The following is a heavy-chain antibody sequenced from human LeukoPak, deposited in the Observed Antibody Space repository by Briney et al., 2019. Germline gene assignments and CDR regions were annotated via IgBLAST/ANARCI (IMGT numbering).Heavy chain of an antibody. J-gene: IGHJ4*02. CDR2: IRSIGGGT. CDR3: AKATDYDSSD. V-gene: IGHV3-23*01. D-gene: IGHD3-22*01. Sequence: GGSLRLSCAASGFTFSNYVMSWARQAPGKGLEWVSGIRSIGGGTYYADSVKGRFTISRDNSKNTLYLQMNSLRAEDTAISYCAKATDYDSSDWGQGTLVTVSS. CDR1: GFTFSNYV.